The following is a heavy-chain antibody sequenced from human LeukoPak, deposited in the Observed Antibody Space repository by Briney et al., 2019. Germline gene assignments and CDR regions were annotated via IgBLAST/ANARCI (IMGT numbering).Heavy chain of an antibody. CDR1: GFTFSSYA. J-gene: IGHJ4*02. D-gene: IGHD3-9*01. CDR2: ISYDGSNK. V-gene: IGHV3-30*04. CDR3: ARDRVEGTILTGYYFDY. Sequence: GGPLRLSCAASGFTFSSYAMHWVRQAPGKGLEWVAVISYDGSNKYYADSVKGRFTISRDNSKNTLYLQMNSLRAEDTAVYYCARDRVEGTILTGYYFDYWGQGTLVTVSS.